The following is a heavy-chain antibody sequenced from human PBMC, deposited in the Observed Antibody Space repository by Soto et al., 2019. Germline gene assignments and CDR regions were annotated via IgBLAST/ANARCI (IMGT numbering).Heavy chain of an antibody. CDR3: EAAYYYGSGEGSYYGMDV. Sequence: GGSLRLSCAASGFTFSSYGMHWVRQAPGKGLEWVAVISYDGSNKYYADSVKGRFTISRDNSKNTLYLQMNSLRAEDTAVYYCEAAYYYGSGEGSYYGMDVWGQGTTVTVSS. CDR2: ISYDGSNK. CDR1: GFTFSSYG. V-gene: IGHV3-30*03. D-gene: IGHD3-10*01. J-gene: IGHJ6*02.